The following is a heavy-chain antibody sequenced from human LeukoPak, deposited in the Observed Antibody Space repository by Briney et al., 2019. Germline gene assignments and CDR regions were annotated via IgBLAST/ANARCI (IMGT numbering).Heavy chain of an antibody. V-gene: IGHV4-34*01. CDR2: INHFGRT. J-gene: IGHJ4*02. Sequence: PSETLSVTRAVYGGSFSGYYWNWIRQPPGKGLEWIGEINHFGRTNYNPSLKSRVTISGDTSKKQFSLKVNSVTAADTAVYYCARGYRAHQTFYSYHYLDYWGQKTVVPLFS. CDR3: ARGYRAHQTFYSYHYLDY. D-gene: IGHD3-16*02. CDR1: GGSFSGYY.